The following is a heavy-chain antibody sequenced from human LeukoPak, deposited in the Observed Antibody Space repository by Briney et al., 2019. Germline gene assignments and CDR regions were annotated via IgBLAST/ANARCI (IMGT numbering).Heavy chain of an antibody. J-gene: IGHJ3*02. CDR1: GFTFSDYY. V-gene: IGHV3-11*04. CDR2: ISSSGSTI. Sequence: GGSLRLSCAASGFTFSDYYMSWIRQAPGKGLEWVSYISSSGSTIYYADSVKGRFTISRDNSKNTLYLQMNSLRAEDTAVYYCARDDQGDSSGYYYGAFDIWGQGTMVTVSS. CDR3: ARDDQGDSSGYYYGAFDI. D-gene: IGHD3-22*01.